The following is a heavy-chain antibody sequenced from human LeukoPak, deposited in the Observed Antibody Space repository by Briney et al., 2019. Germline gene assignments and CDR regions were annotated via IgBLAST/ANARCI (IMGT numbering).Heavy chain of an antibody. D-gene: IGHD2-8*01. J-gene: IGHJ3*02. V-gene: IGHV1-2*02. Sequence: ALVKVSCKASGYTFTGYYMHWVRQAPGQGLEWMGWINPNSGGTNYAQKFQGRVTMTRDTSISTAYMELSRLRSDDTAVYYCARASGLMVYAIPEAHDAFDIWGQGTMVTVSS. CDR2: INPNSGGT. CDR1: GYTFTGYY. CDR3: ARASGLMVYAIPEAHDAFDI.